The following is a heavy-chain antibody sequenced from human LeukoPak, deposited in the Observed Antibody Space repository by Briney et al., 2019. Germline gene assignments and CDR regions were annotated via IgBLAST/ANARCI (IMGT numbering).Heavy chain of an antibody. J-gene: IGHJ3*02. CDR3: ARATATYSVSPGALDI. Sequence: PGRSLRLSRAASGFSFSDYYMTWIRQAPGKGLEWVSYVSSSGSTKKYADSVKGRFTISRDNAEKSLYLQMDSLRVEDTAIYYCARATATYSVSPGALDIWGQGTMVIVSS. CDR1: GFSFSDYY. CDR2: VSSSGSTK. V-gene: IGHV3-11*04. D-gene: IGHD1-26*01.